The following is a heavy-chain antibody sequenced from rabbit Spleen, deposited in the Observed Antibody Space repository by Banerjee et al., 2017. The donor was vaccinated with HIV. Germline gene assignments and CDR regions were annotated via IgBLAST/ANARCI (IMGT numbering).Heavy chain of an antibody. CDR1: GFSFSDRDV. Sequence: QQQLKESGGGLVKPEGSLTLTCKASGFSFSDRDVMCWVRQAPGKGLEWIACINTATGKPVYSTWAKGRFTVSTTSSTTVTLQMTSLTAADTATYFCARTYGTGSSGYLNLWGQGTLVTVS. V-gene: IGHV1S45*01. CDR3: ARTYGTGSSGYLNL. D-gene: IGHD1-1*01. J-gene: IGHJ4*01. CDR2: INTATGKP.